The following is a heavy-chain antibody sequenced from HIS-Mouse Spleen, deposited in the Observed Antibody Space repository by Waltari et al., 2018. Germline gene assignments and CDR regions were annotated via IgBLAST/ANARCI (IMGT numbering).Heavy chain of an antibody. J-gene: IGHJ4*02. V-gene: IGHV3-30-3*01. CDR3: AREVSFYYFDY. CDR1: GFTFRSSA. D-gene: IGHD2-2*01. Sequence: QVQLVESGGGVVQRGRSLRLSCAASGFTFRSSAMHWVRQAPGEGLEGVAVISYDGSHKYYAVCVKGRFPISRDKSKNTLYLQMNNLRAQDTAVYYYAREVSFYYFDYWGQGTLVTVSA. CDR2: ISYDGSHK.